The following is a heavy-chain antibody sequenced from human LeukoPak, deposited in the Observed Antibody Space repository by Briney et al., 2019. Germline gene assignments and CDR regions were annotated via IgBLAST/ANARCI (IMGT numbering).Heavy chain of an antibody. V-gene: IGHV3-23*01. D-gene: IGHD3-16*02. J-gene: IGHJ3*02. CDR2: ILHNGDST. CDR1: GFTCSTYV. CDR3: ARLSSFAFDI. Sequence: PGGSLRLSCAASGFTCSTYVMSWVRQAPGKGLEWLSLILHNGDSTYYADSVKGRFTISRDNSKNTLYLQMNSLRAEDTAVYYRARLSSFAFDIWGQGTMVTVSS.